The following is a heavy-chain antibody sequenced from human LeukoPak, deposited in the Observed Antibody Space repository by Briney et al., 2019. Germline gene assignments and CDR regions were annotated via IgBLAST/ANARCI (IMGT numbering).Heavy chain of an antibody. CDR1: GFTFSSCA. Sequence: GGSLRLSCSASGFTFSSCAMHWVRQAPGKGPEWVSYISSVSSVIYYADSVKGRFTISRDNAKNSLYLQMNSLRAEDTAVYYCGSPRGYWGQGTLVTVSS. CDR2: ISSVSSVI. CDR3: GSPRGY. D-gene: IGHD1-26*01. V-gene: IGHV3-48*01. J-gene: IGHJ4*02.